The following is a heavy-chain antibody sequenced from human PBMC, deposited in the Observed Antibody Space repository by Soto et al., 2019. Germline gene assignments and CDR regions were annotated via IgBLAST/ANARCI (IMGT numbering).Heavy chain of an antibody. Sequence: QITLKESGPTLVKPTQTLTLTCTFSGCSLSTSGLGVGWIRQPPGKALEWHALIYWDDDKRYSPSLKSRLTSTTDTSKNQVVLTMTNMDPVDTATYYCAHTPNAGPYGDYGYWGQGTLVTVSS. J-gene: IGHJ4*02. CDR2: IYWDDDK. CDR3: AHTPNAGPYGDYGY. V-gene: IGHV2-5*02. CDR1: GCSLSTSGLG. D-gene: IGHD4-17*01.